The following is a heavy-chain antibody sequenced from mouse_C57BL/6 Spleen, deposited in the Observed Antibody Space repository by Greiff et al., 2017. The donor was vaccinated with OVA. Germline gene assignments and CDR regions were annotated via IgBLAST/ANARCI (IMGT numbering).Heavy chain of an antibody. Sequence: VQLQESGPGLVAPSQSLSITCTVSGFSLTSYGVDWVRQSPGQGLEWLGVIWGVGSTNYNSALNSRLSISKENSKSQDFLIMNSLHTDDTAMYCCARRDSSGYPAACWRQGTLVTVSA. J-gene: IGHJ3*01. CDR2: IWGVGST. V-gene: IGHV2-6*01. D-gene: IGHD3-2*02. CDR1: GFSLTSYG. CDR3: ARRDSSGYPAAC.